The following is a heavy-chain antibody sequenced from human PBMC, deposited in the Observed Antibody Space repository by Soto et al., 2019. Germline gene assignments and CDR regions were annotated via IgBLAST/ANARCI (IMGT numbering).Heavy chain of an antibody. CDR3: ARGDILPGYYAFDY. CDR2: IYYSGIT. V-gene: IGHV4-59*01. Sequence: QVQLQESGPGLVKPSETLSLTCTVSGVSISRYYWSWIRQPPGKGLEWIGYIYYSGITNYNPSLKSRVTISVDTSKNQFSLKLSSVTAADTAVYYCARGDILPGYYAFDYWGQGTLVTVSS. CDR1: GVSISRYY. D-gene: IGHD3-9*01. J-gene: IGHJ4*02.